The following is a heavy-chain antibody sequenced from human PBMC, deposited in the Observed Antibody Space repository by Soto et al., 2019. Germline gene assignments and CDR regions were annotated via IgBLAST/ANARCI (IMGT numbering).Heavy chain of an antibody. CDR3: ATSRDATSGGLDY. D-gene: IGHD2-15*01. J-gene: IGHJ4*02. Sequence: QVQLVQSGAEVKKPGASVKVSCKASGYTFTGYYMHWVRQAPGQGLEWMGWINPNSGGTNYAQKFQGWVTMTRDTSITTAYMELSRLRSDDTAVYYCATSRDATSGGLDYWGQGTLVTVSS. V-gene: IGHV1-2*04. CDR2: INPNSGGT. CDR1: GYTFTGYY.